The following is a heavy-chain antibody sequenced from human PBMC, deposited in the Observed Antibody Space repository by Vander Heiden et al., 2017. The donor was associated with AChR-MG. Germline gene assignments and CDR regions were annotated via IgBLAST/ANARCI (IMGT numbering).Heavy chain of an antibody. D-gene: IGHD1-26*01. CDR1: GGPFRSYA. Sequence: QVQLVQSGAEVKKPGSSVKVSCNASGGPFRSYAISWGRQAPGQGLEWMGRIITILGIANYAQKFQGRVTITADKSTSTAYMELSSLRSEDTAVYYCARRRSSIVGATTFYFDYWGQGTLVTVSS. J-gene: IGHJ4*02. CDR3: ARRRSSIVGATTFYFDY. V-gene: IGHV1-69*04. CDR2: IITILGIA.